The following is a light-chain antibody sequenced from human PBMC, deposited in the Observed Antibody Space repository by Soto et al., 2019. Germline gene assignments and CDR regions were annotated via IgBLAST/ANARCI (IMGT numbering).Light chain of an antibody. V-gene: IGKV3-15*01. Sequence: EIVMTQSPATLSVSPGERATLSCRASQSISSNLAWYQQRPGQALRLLIYAASTRATGIPVRFSGSGSGTEFTLTISSLQSEDFAVYYCQQHNNWQWTFGQGTRVEIK. CDR1: QSISSN. J-gene: IGKJ1*01. CDR2: AAS. CDR3: QQHNNWQWT.